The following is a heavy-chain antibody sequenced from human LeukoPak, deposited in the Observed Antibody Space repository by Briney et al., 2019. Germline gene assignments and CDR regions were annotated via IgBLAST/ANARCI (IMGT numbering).Heavy chain of an antibody. CDR1: VGSICTYY. Sequence: SETLSLTCTVSVGSICTYYWSCIRQPAGKGLEWIGRMYTSGTTKYNPSLKSRVTMSVDTSNNQFSLKVSSVTAADTAVYYCARDQGSYYGVDVWGQGTTVTVSS. J-gene: IGHJ6*02. V-gene: IGHV4-4*07. CDR2: MYTSGTT. CDR3: ARDQGSYYGVDV.